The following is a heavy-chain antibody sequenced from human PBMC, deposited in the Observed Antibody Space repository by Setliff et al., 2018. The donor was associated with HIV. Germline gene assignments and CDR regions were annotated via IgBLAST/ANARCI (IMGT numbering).Heavy chain of an antibody. CDR3: VRLQTSNWDFDY. CDR1: GFTSTTHG. CDR2: ISFDGDER. J-gene: IGHJ4*02. V-gene: IGHV3-30*03. Sequence: PGGSLRLSCATSGFTSTTHGMHWVRQAPGKGLEWVAFISFDGDERYYSNSVKGRFTISRFNPRNTVHLQMSSMKHEDTAVYFCVRLQTSNWDFDYWGQGTLVTVSS. D-gene: IGHD6-13*01.